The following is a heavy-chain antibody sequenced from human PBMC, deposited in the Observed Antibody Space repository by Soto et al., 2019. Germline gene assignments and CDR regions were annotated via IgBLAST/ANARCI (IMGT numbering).Heavy chain of an antibody. J-gene: IGHJ4*02. CDR1: GGSSRSYY. D-gene: IGHD5-12*01. Sequence: QVQLQESGPGLVKPSETLSLTCTVSGGSSRSYYWSWIRQPPGKGLEWIGYIYYSGSTNYNPSLKSRVTISVDTSKNQFSLKLSSVTAADTAVYYSARVSLYSGPGVHFDYWGQGTLVTVSS. V-gene: IGHV4-59*08. CDR2: IYYSGST. CDR3: ARVSLYSGPGVHFDY.